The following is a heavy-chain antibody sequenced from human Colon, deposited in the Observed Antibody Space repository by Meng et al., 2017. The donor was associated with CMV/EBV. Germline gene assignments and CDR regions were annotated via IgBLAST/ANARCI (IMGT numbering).Heavy chain of an antibody. J-gene: IGHJ5*02. CDR3: ARDLRFENWFDP. CDR1: GGSISSSSYY. Sequence: SETLSLTCTVSGGSISSSSYYWGWIRQPPGKGLEWIGSIYYSGSTYYNPSLKSRVTISVDTSKNQFSLKLSSLTAADTAVYYCARDLRFENWFDPWGQGTLVTVSS. CDR2: IYYSGST. D-gene: IGHD5/OR15-5a*01. V-gene: IGHV4-39*07.